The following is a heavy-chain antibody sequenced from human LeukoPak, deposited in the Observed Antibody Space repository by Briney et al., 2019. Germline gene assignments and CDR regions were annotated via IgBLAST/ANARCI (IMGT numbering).Heavy chain of an antibody. CDR1: GGSISSYY. CDR2: INHSGST. Sequence: SETLSLTCTVSGGSISSYYWSWIRQPPGKGLEWNGEINHSGSTNYNPSLKSRVTISVDTSKNQFSLKLSSVTAADTAVYYCARSYGSGRIDWFDPWGQGTLVTVSS. D-gene: IGHD3-10*01. V-gene: IGHV4-34*01. CDR3: ARSYGSGRIDWFDP. J-gene: IGHJ5*02.